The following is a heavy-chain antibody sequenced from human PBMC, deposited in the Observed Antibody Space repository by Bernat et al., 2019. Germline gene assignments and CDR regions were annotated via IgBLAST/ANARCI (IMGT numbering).Heavy chain of an antibody. CDR2: IYYSGST. J-gene: IGHJ2*01. Sequence: QVQLQESGPGLVKPSETLSLTCTVSGGSISSYYWSWIRQPPGKGLEWIGYIYYSGSTNYNPSLKSRVTISVDTSKKQFSLKLSSVTAADTAVYYCARSYYYDSSGYYYRTVGDYWYFDLWGRGTLVTVSS. CDR1: GGSISSYY. CDR3: ARSYYYDSSGYYYRTVGDYWYFDL. D-gene: IGHD3-22*01. V-gene: IGHV4-59*01.